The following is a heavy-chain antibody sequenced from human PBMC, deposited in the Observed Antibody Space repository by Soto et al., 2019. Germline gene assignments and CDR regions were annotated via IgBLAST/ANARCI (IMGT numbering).Heavy chain of an antibody. J-gene: IGHJ3*02. Sequence: ASVKVSCKVSGYTLTELSVHWVRQAPGKGLEWMGGFDPEDGETIYAQKFQGRVTMTEDTSTDTAYMELSSLRSEDTAVYYCATDSQIMITFGGVPPGAFDIWGQGTMVTVSS. V-gene: IGHV1-24*01. D-gene: IGHD3-16*01. CDR1: GYTLTELS. CDR2: FDPEDGET. CDR3: ATDSQIMITFGGVPPGAFDI.